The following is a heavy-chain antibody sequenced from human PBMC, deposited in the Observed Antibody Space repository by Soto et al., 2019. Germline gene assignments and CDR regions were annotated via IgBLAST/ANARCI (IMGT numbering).Heavy chain of an antibody. Sequence: EVQLLHSVAEVKNPGESLKIACKGSGYSFTTYWIGWVRQMPGKGLECMGIIYPGDSDTRYGPSFQGQVTISADKSISTAYLQWSSLKASDTAMYYCARQAAAGKYYYGMDVWGQGTTVTVSS. V-gene: IGHV5-51*01. CDR2: IYPGDSDT. CDR3: ARQAAAGKYYYGMDV. CDR1: GYSFTTYW. D-gene: IGHD6-13*01. J-gene: IGHJ6*02.